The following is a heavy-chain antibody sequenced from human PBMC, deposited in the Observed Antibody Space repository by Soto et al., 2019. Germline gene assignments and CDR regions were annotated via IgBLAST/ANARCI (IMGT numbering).Heavy chain of an antibody. Sequence: PSETLSITCTFSVDSVTSYFWSWMRQPPGKGLDWIGHMYHGGRTNYSPSLKSRVTMSLDSSKNQFSLNLSSVTAADTAVYFCARDPGYCTNGVCPIFDFWGQGVLVTVS. CDR1: VDSVTSYF. CDR3: ARDPGYCTNGVCPIFDF. CDR2: MYHGGRT. V-gene: IGHV4-59*02. J-gene: IGHJ4*02. D-gene: IGHD2-8*01.